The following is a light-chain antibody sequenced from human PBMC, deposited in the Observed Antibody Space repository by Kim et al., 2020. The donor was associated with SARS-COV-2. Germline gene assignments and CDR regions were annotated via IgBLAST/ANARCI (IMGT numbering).Light chain of an antibody. V-gene: IGKV1-5*03. CDR1: QSVNSW. CDR3: QQYNSNPLT. CDR2: KTS. Sequence: ACIRDRVTITCRASQSVNSWLAWYQQKPGKVPKLLIYKTSSLESGVPSRFSGSGSGTEFTLTISSLQPDDFATYYCQQYNSNPLTFGGGTKVDIK. J-gene: IGKJ4*01.